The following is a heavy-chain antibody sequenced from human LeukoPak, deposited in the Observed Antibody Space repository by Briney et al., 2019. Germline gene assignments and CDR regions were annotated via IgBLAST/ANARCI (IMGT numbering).Heavy chain of an antibody. CDR3: ARDLSAGFWSGYSQAGWFDP. D-gene: IGHD3-3*01. Sequence: ASVKVSCKASGYTFTSYGISWVRQAPGQGLEWMGWISAYNGNTNYAQKLQGRVTMTTDTSTSTAYMELRSLRSDDTAVYCCARDLSAGFWSGYSQAGWFDPWGQGTLVTVSS. J-gene: IGHJ5*02. CDR2: ISAYNGNT. V-gene: IGHV1-18*01. CDR1: GYTFTSYG.